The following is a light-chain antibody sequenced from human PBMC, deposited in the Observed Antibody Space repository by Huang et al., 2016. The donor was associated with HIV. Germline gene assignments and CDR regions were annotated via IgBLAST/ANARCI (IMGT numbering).Light chain of an antibody. V-gene: IGKV3-15*01. Sequence: EVVMTQSPATLSVSPGERATLPCTASQSVNSNLAWYQQKPGQAPRLLIYGASTRSTGVPARFSGGGSGTDFTLTISSLQSEDFAIYYCQQYNNWLTFGGGTKVEIK. J-gene: IGKJ4*01. CDR2: GAS. CDR3: QQYNNWLT. CDR1: QSVNSN.